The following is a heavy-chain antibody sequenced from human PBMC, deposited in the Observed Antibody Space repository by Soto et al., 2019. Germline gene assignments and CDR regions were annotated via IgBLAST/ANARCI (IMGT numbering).Heavy chain of an antibody. J-gene: IGHJ4*02. Sequence: GGSLRLSCAASGFPFTDHAMNWVRQAPGKGLEWVSYISSSGTTIYYADSVKGRFTISRDNAKRSLYLQMNSLRDEDTAVYYCAKLYHSVCGRGLGYRGQDHYFYGLGQGTVVTVSS. CDR2: ISSSGTTI. D-gene: IGHD3-16*01. CDR1: GFPFTDHA. CDR3: AKLYHSVCGRGLGYRGQDHYFYG. V-gene: IGHV3-48*03.